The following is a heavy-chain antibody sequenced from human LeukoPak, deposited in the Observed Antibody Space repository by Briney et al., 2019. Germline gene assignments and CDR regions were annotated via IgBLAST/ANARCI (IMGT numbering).Heavy chain of an antibody. D-gene: IGHD3-16*02. CDR3: ARFRYDYVWGSYLDP. V-gene: IGHV4-59*01. Sequence: SETLSLTCTVSGGSISSYDWSWIRQPPGKGLEWIGYIYYSGSTNYNPSLKSRVTISVDTSKNQFSLKLSSVTAADTAVYYCARFRYDYVWGSYLDPWGQGTLVTVSS. J-gene: IGHJ5*02. CDR1: GGSISSYD. CDR2: IYYSGST.